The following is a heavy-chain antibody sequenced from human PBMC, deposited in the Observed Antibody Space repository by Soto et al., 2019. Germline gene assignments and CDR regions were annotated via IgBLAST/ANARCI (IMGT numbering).Heavy chain of an antibody. CDR2: IYSGGST. CDR1: GFTVSSNY. J-gene: IGHJ4*02. V-gene: IGHV3-66*01. Sequence: GGSLRLSCAASGFTVSSNYMSWVRQAPGKGLEWVSVIYSGGSTHYADSVKGRFTISRDNSKNTLYLQMNSLRAEDTAVYYCARELYYYGSGTRFDYWGQGTLVTVSS. D-gene: IGHD3-10*01. CDR3: ARELYYYGSGTRFDY.